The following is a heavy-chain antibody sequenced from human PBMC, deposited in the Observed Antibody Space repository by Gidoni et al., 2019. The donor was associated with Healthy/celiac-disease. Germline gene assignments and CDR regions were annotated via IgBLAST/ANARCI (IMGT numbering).Heavy chain of an antibody. Sequence: GPGLVKPSETLSLTCTVSGGSISSYYWSWIRQPPGKGLEWIGYIYDSGSTNYNPSLKSRVTISVDTSKNQFSLKLSSVAAADTAVYYCAGGLDYYYGMDVWGQGTTVTVSS. V-gene: IGHV4-59*01. D-gene: IGHD6-19*01. CDR1: GGSISSYY. J-gene: IGHJ6*02. CDR3: AGGLDYYYGMDV. CDR2: IYDSGST.